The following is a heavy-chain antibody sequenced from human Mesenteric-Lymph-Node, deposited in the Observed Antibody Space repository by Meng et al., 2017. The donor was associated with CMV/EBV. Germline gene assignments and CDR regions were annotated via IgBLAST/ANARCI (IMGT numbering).Heavy chain of an antibody. CDR1: GGSISRFYY. J-gene: IGHJ5*02. CDR3: ARPFPSWQSPRLDPFGA. V-gene: IGHV4-39*01. Sequence: QLQLRESGPGQVKPSETLPLTCTVSGGSISRFYYWGWIRQPPGRGLEWIGSVHYTGSTYYSPSLKSRVTVSVDTSKNQFSLRLTSVTAADTAVYYCARPFPSWQSPRLDPFGAWGQGTLVTVSS. D-gene: IGHD6-19*01. CDR2: VHYTGST.